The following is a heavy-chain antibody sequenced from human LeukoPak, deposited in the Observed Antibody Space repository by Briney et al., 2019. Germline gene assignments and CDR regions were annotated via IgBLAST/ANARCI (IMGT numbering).Heavy chain of an antibody. CDR3: ARDPMYNGGNSGTFDF. J-gene: IGHJ3*01. D-gene: IGHD4-23*01. CDR2: ISGSGAT. Sequence: GGSLRLSCAASGFIFSDHFMTWIRQAPGKGPEWISYISGSGATYYADSVRGRFTISRDNAQNSLWLHMNSLRAEDTAVYYCARDPMYNGGNSGTFDFWGQGTVVTVSA. CDR1: GFIFSDHF. V-gene: IGHV3-11*01.